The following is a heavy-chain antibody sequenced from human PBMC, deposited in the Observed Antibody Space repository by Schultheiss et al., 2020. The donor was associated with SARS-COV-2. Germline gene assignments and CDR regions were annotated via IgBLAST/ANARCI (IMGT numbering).Heavy chain of an antibody. Sequence: SQTLSLTCAVSGGSISSGGYSWSWIRQPPGKGLEWIGYIYHSGSTYYNPSLKSRVTISVDRSKNQFSLKLSSVTAADTAVYYCARGAQHYDILTGYSPGAFDIWGQGTMVTVSS. J-gene: IGHJ3*02. CDR3: ARGAQHYDILTGYSPGAFDI. CDR1: GGSISSGGYS. V-gene: IGHV4-30-2*01. D-gene: IGHD3-9*01. CDR2: IYHSGST.